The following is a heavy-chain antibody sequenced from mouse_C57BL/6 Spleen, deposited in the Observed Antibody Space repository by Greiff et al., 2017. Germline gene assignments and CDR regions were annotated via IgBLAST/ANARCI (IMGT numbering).Heavy chain of an antibody. D-gene: IGHD4-1*01. CDR3: ARENWVGTWYFDV. CDR1: GFSLTSYG. J-gene: IGHJ1*03. Sequence: QVHVKQSGPGLVQPSQSLSITCTVSGFSLTSYGVHWVRQSPGKGLEWLGVIWSGGSTDYNAAFISRLSISKDNSKSQVFFKMNSLQADDTAIYYCARENWVGTWYFDVWGTGTTVTVSS. V-gene: IGHV2-2*01. CDR2: IWSGGST.